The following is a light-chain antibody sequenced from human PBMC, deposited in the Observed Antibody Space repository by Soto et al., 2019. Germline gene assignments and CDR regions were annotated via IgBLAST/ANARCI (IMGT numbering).Light chain of an antibody. Sequence: EIVMTQSPATLSLSPGERATLSCRASQSVRTYLAWYQQKPGQAPRLLLFDASQRATGIPARFSGSGSGTDFTLTISNLEPEDFAVYYCQQYGSSPTFGGGTKVEIK. J-gene: IGKJ4*01. CDR2: DAS. V-gene: IGKV3-11*01. CDR1: QSVRTY. CDR3: QQYGSSPT.